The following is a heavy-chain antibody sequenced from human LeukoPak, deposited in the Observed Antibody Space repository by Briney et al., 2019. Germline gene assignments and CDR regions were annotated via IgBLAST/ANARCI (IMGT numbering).Heavy chain of an antibody. J-gene: IGHJ6*03. CDR3: ARDGDTMVRGDDHYYYMDV. D-gene: IGHD3-10*01. Sequence: SETLSLTCTVSGGSISSYYWSWIRQPAGKGLEWIGRIYTSGSTNYNPSLKSRVTMSVDTSKNQFSLKLSSVTAADTAVYYCARDGDTMVRGDDHYYYMDVWGKGTTVTISS. CDR2: IYTSGST. CDR1: GGSISSYY. V-gene: IGHV4-4*07.